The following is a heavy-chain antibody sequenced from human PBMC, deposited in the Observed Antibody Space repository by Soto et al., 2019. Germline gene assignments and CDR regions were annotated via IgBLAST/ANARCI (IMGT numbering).Heavy chain of an antibody. Sequence: EVQLVESGGGLVQPGGSLRLSCAASGFTFSSYSMNWVRQAPGKGLEWVSYISSSSSTIYYADSVKGRFTISRDNTKNTRYLQMNSQRPEEAAVYYCTSYLNSGLFEYCGLGTVVTVSS. V-gene: IGHV3-48*01. CDR3: TSYLNSGLFEY. D-gene: IGHD2-15*01. CDR2: ISSSSSTI. CDR1: GFTFSSYS. J-gene: IGHJ4*02.